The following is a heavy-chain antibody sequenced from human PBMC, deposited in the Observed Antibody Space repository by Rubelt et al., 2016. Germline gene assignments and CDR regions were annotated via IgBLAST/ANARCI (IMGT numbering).Heavy chain of an antibody. CDR1: GFTFSSYW. D-gene: IGHD3-10*01. Sequence: RLSCAASGFTFSSYWMSWARQAPGKGLEWLANIKEDGSETYHVDSVRGRFTISRDNAKNSVYLQMNSLRAEDTAVYYCARAPYYYGSKGSEFDYWGQGTLVTVSS. J-gene: IGHJ4*02. CDR3: ARAPYYYGSKGSEFDY. V-gene: IGHV3-7*01. CDR2: IKEDGSET.